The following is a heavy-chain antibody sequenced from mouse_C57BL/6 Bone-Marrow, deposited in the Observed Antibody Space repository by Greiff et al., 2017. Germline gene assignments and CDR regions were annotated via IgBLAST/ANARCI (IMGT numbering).Heavy chain of an antibody. V-gene: IGHV14-4*01. CDR3: TKGDYDGVGYFDV. CDR1: GFNIKDDY. Sequence: LVESGAELVRPGASVKLSCTASGFNIKDDYMHWVKQRPEQGLEWIGWIDPENGDTEYASKFQGKATITADTSSNTAYLQLSSLTSEDTAVYYCTKGDYDGVGYFDVWGTGTTVTVSS. J-gene: IGHJ1*03. CDR2: IDPENGDT. D-gene: IGHD2-4*01.